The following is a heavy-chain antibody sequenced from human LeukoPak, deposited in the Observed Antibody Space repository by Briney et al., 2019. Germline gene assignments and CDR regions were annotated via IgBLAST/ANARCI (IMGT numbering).Heavy chain of an antibody. CDR1: GGSFSGYY. CDR2: INHSGST. V-gene: IGHV4-34*01. CDR3: AREYYGSGTWFDP. J-gene: IGHJ5*02. Sequence: SETLSLTCAVYGGSFSGYYWSWIRQPPGKGLEWIGEINHSGSTNYNPSLKSRVTISVDKSKNQFSLKLSSVTAADTAVYYCAREYYGSGTWFDPWGQGTLVTVSS. D-gene: IGHD3-10*01.